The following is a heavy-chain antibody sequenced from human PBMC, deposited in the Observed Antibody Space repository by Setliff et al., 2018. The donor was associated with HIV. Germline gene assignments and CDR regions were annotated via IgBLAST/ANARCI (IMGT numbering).Heavy chain of an antibody. CDR1: GFTFSTYE. V-gene: IGHV3-48*03. CDR3: ARGLYCSSTTCSYGMDV. Sequence: PGGSLRLSCAASGFTFSTYEMNWVRQAPGKGLECLSYISSGGSPMYYADSVKGRFTISRDNAKNSLYLQMNSLRAEDTAVYYCARGLYCSSTTCSYGMDVWGQGTTVTV. D-gene: IGHD2-2*01. J-gene: IGHJ6*02. CDR2: ISSGGSPM.